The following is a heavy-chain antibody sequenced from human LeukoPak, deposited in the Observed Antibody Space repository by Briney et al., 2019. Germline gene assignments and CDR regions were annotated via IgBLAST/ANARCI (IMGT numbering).Heavy chain of an antibody. J-gene: IGHJ5*02. CDR1: GYSISSSYY. D-gene: IGHD3-10*01. CDR2: IYTSGST. Sequence: PSETLSLTCAVSGYSISSSYYWSWIRQPAGKGLEWIGRIYTSGSTNYNPSLKGRVTISVDTSKNQFSLKLSSVTAADTAVYYCARDLGYGSVWFDPWGQGTLVTVSS. V-gene: IGHV4-61*02. CDR3: ARDLGYGSVWFDP.